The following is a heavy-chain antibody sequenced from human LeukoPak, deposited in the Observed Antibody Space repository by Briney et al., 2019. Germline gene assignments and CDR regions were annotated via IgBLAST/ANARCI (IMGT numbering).Heavy chain of an antibody. V-gene: IGHV4-31*03. D-gene: IGHD2-2*01. CDR3: ARAYQLPRSFDI. CDR1: GGSISSGGYS. Sequence: SETLSLTCTVSGGSISSGGYSWSWIRQHPGKGLEWIGYIYYSGSTYYNPSLKSRVTISVDTSKNQFSLKLSSVTAADTAVYYCARAYQLPRSFDIWGQGTMVTVSS. CDR2: IYYSGST. J-gene: IGHJ3*02.